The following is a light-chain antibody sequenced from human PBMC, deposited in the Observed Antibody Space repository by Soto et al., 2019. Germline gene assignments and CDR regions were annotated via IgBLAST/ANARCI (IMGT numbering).Light chain of an antibody. CDR2: DAS. CDR3: QQYNSYPT. Sequence: DIQMTQSPSTPSASVGARVTITCRASQTISNWLAWYQQKPGKAPNLLIYDASSLESGVPSRLSGSGSGSEFTLTISGLQPDDFATYYCQQYNSYPTFGQGTKVDIK. CDR1: QTISNW. V-gene: IGKV1-5*01. J-gene: IGKJ1*01.